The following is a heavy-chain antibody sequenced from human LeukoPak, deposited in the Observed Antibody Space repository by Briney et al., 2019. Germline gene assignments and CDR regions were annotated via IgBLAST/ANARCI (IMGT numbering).Heavy chain of an antibody. J-gene: IGHJ3*02. Sequence: SETLSLTCTVSGGSISSSSYYWGWIRQPPGKGLEWIGYIYYSGSTYYNPSLKSRVTISVDTSKNQFSLKLSSVTAADTAVYYCARAKAGRWSNAGAAFDIWGQGTMVTVSS. CDR3: ARAKAGRWSNAGAAFDI. V-gene: IGHV4-30-4*08. D-gene: IGHD3-10*01. CDR1: GGSISSSSYY. CDR2: IYYSGST.